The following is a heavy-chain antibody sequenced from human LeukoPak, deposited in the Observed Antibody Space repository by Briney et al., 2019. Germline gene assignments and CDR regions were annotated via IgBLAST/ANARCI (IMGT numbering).Heavy chain of an antibody. J-gene: IGHJ5*02. CDR2: INHSGST. D-gene: IGHD4-17*01. CDR1: GGSFNGYY. Sequence: PSETLSLTCAVYGGSFNGYYWSWIRQPPGKGLEWIGEINHSGSTNYNPSLKSRVTISVDTSKNQFSLKLSSVTAADTAVYYCARGRYGVGRPYWFDPWGQGTLVTVSS. V-gene: IGHV4-34*01. CDR3: ARGRYGVGRPYWFDP.